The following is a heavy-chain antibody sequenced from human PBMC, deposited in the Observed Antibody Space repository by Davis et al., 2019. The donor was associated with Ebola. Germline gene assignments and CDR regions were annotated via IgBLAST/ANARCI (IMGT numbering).Heavy chain of an antibody. CDR1: GFTFGAYA. Sequence: GGSLRLSCAASGFTFGAYAMHWVRQAPGKGLEWVSLISWDGLSTAYADSVRDRFSISRDNSRKSLYLQMNGLTAEDTALYYCTAYDSTFRNYWGQGTLVTVSS. D-gene: IGHD3-22*01. J-gene: IGHJ4*02. V-gene: IGHV3-43D*03. CDR3: TAYDSTFRNY. CDR2: ISWDGLST.